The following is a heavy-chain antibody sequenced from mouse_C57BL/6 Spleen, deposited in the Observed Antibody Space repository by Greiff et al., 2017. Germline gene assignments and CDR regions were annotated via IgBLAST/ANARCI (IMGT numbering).Heavy chain of an antibody. CDR2: IYPGSGST. V-gene: IGHV1-55*01. CDR1: GYTFTSYW. Sequence: QVQLKQPGAELVKPGASVKMSCKASGYTFTSYWITWVKQRPGQGLEWIGDIYPGSGSTNYNEKFKSKATLTVDTSSSTAYMQLSSLTSEDSAVYYCARRGPMVTTVFAYWGQGTLVTVSA. J-gene: IGHJ3*01. CDR3: ARRGPMVTTVFAY. D-gene: IGHD2-1*01.